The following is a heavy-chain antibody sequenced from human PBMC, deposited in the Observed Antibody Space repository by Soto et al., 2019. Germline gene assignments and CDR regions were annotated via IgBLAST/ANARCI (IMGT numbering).Heavy chain of an antibody. CDR1: GGTFSSYA. Sequence: QVQLVQSGAEVKKPGSSVKVSCKASGGTFSSYAISWVRQAPGQGLEWMGGIIPIFGTANYAQKFQGRVTITADESTSTAYMELSSLRSEDTAVYYCARAVAAIWSGCPTNAFDIWGQGTMVTVSS. J-gene: IGHJ3*02. CDR3: ARAVAAIWSGCPTNAFDI. D-gene: IGHD3-3*01. V-gene: IGHV1-69*01. CDR2: IIPIFGTA.